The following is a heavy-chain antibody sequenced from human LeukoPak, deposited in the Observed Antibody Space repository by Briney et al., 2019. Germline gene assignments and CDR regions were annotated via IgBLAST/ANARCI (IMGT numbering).Heavy chain of an antibody. CDR1: GFSFRNSW. V-gene: IGHV3-23*01. D-gene: IGHD1-26*01. Sequence: GGSLRLSCAASGFSFRNSWMSWVRQIPGKGLEWVSAISGSGGSTYYADSVKGRFTISRDNSKNALYLQMNSLRAEDTAVYYCAKDLVGATGDYWGQGTLVTVSS. J-gene: IGHJ4*02. CDR2: ISGSGGST. CDR3: AKDLVGATGDY.